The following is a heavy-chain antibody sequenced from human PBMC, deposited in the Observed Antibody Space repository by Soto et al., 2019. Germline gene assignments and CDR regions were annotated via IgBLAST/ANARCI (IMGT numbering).Heavy chain of an antibody. D-gene: IGHD3-3*01. V-gene: IGHV3-23*01. J-gene: IGHJ3*02. Sequence: GGSLRLSCAASGFTFSSYAMSWVRQAPGKGLEWVSAISGSGGSTYYADSVKGRFTISRDNSKNTLYLQMNSLRAEDTAVYYCAKGGKDPYYDFWSGDVAFDIWGQGTMVTVSS. CDR1: GFTFSSYA. CDR2: ISGSGGST. CDR3: AKGGKDPYYDFWSGDVAFDI.